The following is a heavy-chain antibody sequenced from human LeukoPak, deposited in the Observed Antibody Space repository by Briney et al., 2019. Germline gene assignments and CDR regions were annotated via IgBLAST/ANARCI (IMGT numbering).Heavy chain of an antibody. J-gene: IGHJ4*02. CDR2: IYHSGST. D-gene: IGHD2-15*01. V-gene: IGHV4-30-2*01. CDR3: ARSGPYCSGGSCYAFDY. Sequence: SQTLSLTCTVSGGSISSGGYYWSWLRQPPGKGLEWIGYIYHSGSTYYNPSLKSRVTISVDRSKNQFSLKLSSVTAADTAVYYCARSGPYCSGGSCYAFDYWDQGTLVTVSP. CDR1: GGSISSGGYY.